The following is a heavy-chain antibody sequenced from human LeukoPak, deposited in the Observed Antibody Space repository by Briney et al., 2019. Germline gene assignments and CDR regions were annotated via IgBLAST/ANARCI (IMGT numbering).Heavy chain of an antibody. CDR3: ARVRWPHYMDV. D-gene: IGHD5-24*01. Sequence: ASVKVSCKASGYTFISYGISWVRQAPGQGLEWMGWISTYNGNTNYAQNLQGRVTMTTDTSTSTAYMELRNLRSDDTAVYYCARVRWPHYMDVWGKGTTVTVSS. J-gene: IGHJ6*03. CDR1: GYTFISYG. CDR2: ISTYNGNT. V-gene: IGHV1-18*01.